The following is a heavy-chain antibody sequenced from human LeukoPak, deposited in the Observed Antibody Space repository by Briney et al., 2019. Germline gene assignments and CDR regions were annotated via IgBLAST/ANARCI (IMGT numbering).Heavy chain of an antibody. CDR2: IYYSGST. Sequence: KPSETLSLTXTVSGGSISSSSYYWGWIRQPPGKGLEWIGSIYYSGSTYYNPSLKSRVTISVDTSKNQFSLKLSSVTAADTAVYYCARDPSYGDDAFDIWGQGTMVTVSS. CDR1: GGSISSSSYY. V-gene: IGHV4-39*07. J-gene: IGHJ3*02. D-gene: IGHD4-17*01. CDR3: ARDPSYGDDAFDI.